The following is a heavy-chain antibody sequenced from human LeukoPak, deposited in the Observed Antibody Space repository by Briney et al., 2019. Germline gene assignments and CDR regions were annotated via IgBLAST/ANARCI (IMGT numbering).Heavy chain of an antibody. Sequence: ASVKVSCKASGYTFTSYGISWVRQAPGQGLEWMGWISAYNGNTNYAQKLQGRVTITRNTSISTAYMELSSLRSEDTAVYYCARSGYSSNDYWGQGTLVTVSS. J-gene: IGHJ4*02. CDR2: ISAYNGNT. D-gene: IGHD6-13*01. CDR3: ARSGYSSNDY. CDR1: GYTFTSYG. V-gene: IGHV1-18*01.